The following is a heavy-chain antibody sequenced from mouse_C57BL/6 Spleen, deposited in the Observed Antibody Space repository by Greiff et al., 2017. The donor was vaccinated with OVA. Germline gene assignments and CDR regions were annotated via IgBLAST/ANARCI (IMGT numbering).Heavy chain of an antibody. D-gene: IGHD2-4*01. CDR3: ARYGDYGEAMDY. V-gene: IGHV7-3*01. CDR2: IRNKANGYST. J-gene: IGHJ4*01. CDR1: GFTFTDYY. Sequence: EVQLQESGGGLVQPGGSLSLSCAASGFTFTDYYMSWVCQPPGKALEWLGFIRNKANGYSTEYSAYVKGQVTVSGDNSQSILYLQVNSLRAEDSAAYYWARYGDYGEAMDYWGQGTSVTVSA.